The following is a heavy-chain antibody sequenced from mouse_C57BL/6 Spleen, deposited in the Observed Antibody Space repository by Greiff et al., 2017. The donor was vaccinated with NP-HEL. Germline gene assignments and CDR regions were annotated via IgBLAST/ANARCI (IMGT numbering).Heavy chain of an antibody. Sequence: QVQLKQSGAELVRPGASVTLSCKASGYTFTDYEMHWVKQTPVHGLEWIGAIDPETGGTAYNQKFNGKAILTADKSSSTAYMELRSLTSEDSAVYYCTDYFGFAYWGQGTLVTVSA. CDR3: TDYFGFAY. CDR2: IDPETGGT. D-gene: IGHD1-1*01. V-gene: IGHV1-15*01. CDR1: GYTFTDYE. J-gene: IGHJ3*01.